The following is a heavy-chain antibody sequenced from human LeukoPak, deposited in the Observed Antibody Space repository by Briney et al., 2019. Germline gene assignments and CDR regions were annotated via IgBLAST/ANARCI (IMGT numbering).Heavy chain of an antibody. D-gene: IGHD5-12*01. CDR1: GYTLTELS. J-gene: IGHJ3*02. Sequence: GASVKVSCKVSGYTLTELSMHWVRQAPGKGLEWMGGFDPEDGETIYAQKFQGRVTMTEDTSTDTAYMELSSLRSEDTAVYYYATGWIVATIFLAFDIWGQGTMVTVSS. CDR2: FDPEDGET. CDR3: ATGWIVATIFLAFDI. V-gene: IGHV1-24*01.